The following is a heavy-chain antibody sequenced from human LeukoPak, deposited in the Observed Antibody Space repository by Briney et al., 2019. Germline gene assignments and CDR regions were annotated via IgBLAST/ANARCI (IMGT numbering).Heavy chain of an antibody. J-gene: IGHJ4*02. Sequence: PSETLSLTCAVYGGSFSSYYWSWIRQPPGKGLEWIGYIYYSGSTNYNPSLKSRVTISVDTSKNQLSLKLSSVTAADTAVYYCARETSDFWSGYYFGHFDYWGQGTLVTVSS. CDR3: ARETSDFWSGYYFGHFDY. V-gene: IGHV4-59*01. CDR2: IYYSGST. D-gene: IGHD3-3*01. CDR1: GGSFSSYY.